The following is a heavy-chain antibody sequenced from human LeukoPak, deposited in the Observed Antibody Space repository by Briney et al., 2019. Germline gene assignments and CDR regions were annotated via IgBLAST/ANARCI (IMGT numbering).Heavy chain of an antibody. CDR3: ARGWGYCSSTSCFYYFDY. Sequence: SDTLSLTCTVPDGSISSYYWSWIRQPPGRGLEWIGYIYYRGSTNYTPSLKSRVTISVDTSKNQFSLKLSSVTAADTAVYYCARGWGYCSSTSCFYYFDYWGQGTLVTVSS. V-gene: IGHV4-59*01. J-gene: IGHJ4*02. CDR2: IYYRGST. D-gene: IGHD2-2*01. CDR1: DGSISSYY.